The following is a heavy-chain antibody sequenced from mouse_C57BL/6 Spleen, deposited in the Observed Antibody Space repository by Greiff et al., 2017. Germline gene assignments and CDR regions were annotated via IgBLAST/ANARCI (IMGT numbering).Heavy chain of an antibody. V-gene: IGHV1-80*01. D-gene: IGHD2-5*01. Sequence: VQRVESGAELVKPGASVKISCKASGYAFSSYWMNWVKQRPGKGLEWIGQIYPGDGDTNYNGKFKGKATLTADKSSSTAYMQLSSLTSEDSAVYFCARGDYSNYLDYWGKGTTLTVSS. CDR2: IYPGDGDT. CDR1: GYAFSSYW. CDR3: ARGDYSNYLDY. J-gene: IGHJ2*01.